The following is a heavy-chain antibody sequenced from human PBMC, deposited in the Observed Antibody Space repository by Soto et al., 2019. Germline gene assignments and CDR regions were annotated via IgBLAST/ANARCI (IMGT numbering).Heavy chain of an antibody. CDR2: IWYDGSNK. D-gene: IGHD3-16*02. CDR3: ARDGIKFGGVIPINWFDT. CDR1: GFTFSSYG. J-gene: IGHJ5*02. Sequence: PGGSLRLSCAASGFTFSSYGMHWVRQAPGKGLEWVAVIWYDGSNKYYADSVKGRFTISRDNSKNMLYLQMDSLRAEDTAVYYCARDGIKFGGVIPINWFDTWGQGTLVTVSS. V-gene: IGHV3-33*01.